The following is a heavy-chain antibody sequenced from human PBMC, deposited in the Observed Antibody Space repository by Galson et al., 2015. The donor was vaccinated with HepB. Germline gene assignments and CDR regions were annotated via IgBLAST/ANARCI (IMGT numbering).Heavy chain of an antibody. V-gene: IGHV3-11*01. Sequence: SLRLSCAASGFTFSDYYMSWLRQAPGKGLEWVSCISSNSSTIYYADSVKSRFTISRDNAKNSLYLQMNSLRAEDTAVYYCARAPKRFWSGYHASYYYYGMDVWGQGTTVTVSS. CDR2: ISSNSSTI. D-gene: IGHD3-3*01. J-gene: IGHJ6*02. CDR3: ARAPKRFWSGYHASYYYYGMDV. CDR1: GFTFSDYY.